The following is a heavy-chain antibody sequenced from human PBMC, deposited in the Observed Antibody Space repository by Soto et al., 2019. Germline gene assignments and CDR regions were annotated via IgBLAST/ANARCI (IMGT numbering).Heavy chain of an antibody. V-gene: IGHV1-2*04. CDR2: INPNSGGT. CDR3: AVSGTSYYYYGMDV. D-gene: IGHD1-1*01. Sequence: ASVKVSCKASGYTFTGYYMHWVRQAPGQGLEWMGWINPNSGGTNYAQKFQGWVTMTRDTSISTAYMEPSRLRSDDTAVYYCAVSGTSYYYYGMDVWGQGTTVTVSS. CDR1: GYTFTGYY. J-gene: IGHJ6*02.